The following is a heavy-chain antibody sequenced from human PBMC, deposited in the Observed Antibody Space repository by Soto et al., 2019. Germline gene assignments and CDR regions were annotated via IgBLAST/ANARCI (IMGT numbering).Heavy chain of an antibody. J-gene: IGHJ4*02. Sequence: EASLKVSCKASGYTPTSYGISWVRQAPAQGLEWMGCISAYNGNTNYAQKLQGRVTMTTHTSTSTAYMELKSLRSDDKAVYYCARTNPGIAESIARYLGQGTLVTVSS. V-gene: IGHV1-18*04. CDR3: ARTNPGIAESIARY. D-gene: IGHD6-13*01. CDR2: ISAYNGNT. CDR1: GYTPTSYG.